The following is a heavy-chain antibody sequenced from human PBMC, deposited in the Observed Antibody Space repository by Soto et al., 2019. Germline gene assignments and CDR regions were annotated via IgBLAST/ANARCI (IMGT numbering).Heavy chain of an antibody. CDR1: GGSLIGGGYY. V-gene: IGHV4-31*03. CDR3: ARARTLYGRSIAARLNWFDP. CDR2: IYYSGST. Sequence: SETLSLTCTVSGGSLIGGGYYWSWIRKHPGKGLEWIGYIYYSGSTYYNPSLKSRVTISVDTSKNQFSLKLSSVTAADTAVYYCARARTLYGRSIAARLNWFDPWGQGTLVTVSS. J-gene: IGHJ5*02. D-gene: IGHD6-6*01.